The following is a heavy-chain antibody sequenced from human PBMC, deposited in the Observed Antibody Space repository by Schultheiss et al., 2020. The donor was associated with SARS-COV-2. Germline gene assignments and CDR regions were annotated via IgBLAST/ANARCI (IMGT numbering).Heavy chain of an antibody. CDR3: AREVVTPGWSYFDY. CDR1: GGPISSGGYY. J-gene: IGHJ4*02. V-gene: IGHV4-31*03. D-gene: IGHD4-23*01. CDR2: IYYSGST. Sequence: SETLSLTCTVSGGPISSGGYYWSWIRQHPGKGLEWIGYIYYSGSTYYNPSLKSRVTISVDTSKNQFSLKLSSVTAADTAVYYCAREVVTPGWSYFDYWGQGTLVTVSS.